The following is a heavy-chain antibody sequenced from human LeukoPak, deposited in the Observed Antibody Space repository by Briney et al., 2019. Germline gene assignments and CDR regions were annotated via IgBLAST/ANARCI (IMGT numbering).Heavy chain of an antibody. CDR3: ARVVSDDFWSGYPPGGMDV. Sequence: SETLSLTCTVSGGSISSYYWSWIRQPAGKGLEWIGWIYTSGSTNYNPSLKSRVTMSVDTSKNQFSLKLSSVIAADTAVYYCARVVSDDFWSGYPPGGMDVWGQGTTVTVSS. CDR1: GGSISSYY. J-gene: IGHJ6*02. D-gene: IGHD3-3*01. CDR2: IYTSGST. V-gene: IGHV4-4*07.